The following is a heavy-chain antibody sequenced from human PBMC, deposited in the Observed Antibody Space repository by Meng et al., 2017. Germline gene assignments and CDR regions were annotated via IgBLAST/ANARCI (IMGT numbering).Heavy chain of an antibody. V-gene: IGHV4-31*03. D-gene: IGHD4-17*01. CDR1: GGSINSDDYY. J-gene: IGHJ4*02. CDR2: IYYSGST. Sequence: QVQLQESGPGLVKPSQTRSLTCTVSGGSINSDDYYWSWIRQHPGKGLEWIGFIYYSGSTYYNPSLKSRVSILVDTSKNQCSLKVTSVTAADTAVYYCARGDYDGLAYWGQGTLVTVSS. CDR3: ARGDYDGLAY.